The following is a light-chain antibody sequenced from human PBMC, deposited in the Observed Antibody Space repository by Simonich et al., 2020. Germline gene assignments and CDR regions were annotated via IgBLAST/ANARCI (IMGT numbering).Light chain of an antibody. CDR3: QQYYSTPWT. CDR2: WAS. CDR1: QSFLYNSNNKNY. Sequence: IVMTQSPESLAVSLGERATINCKSSQSFLYNSNNKNYLAWYQQKPGQPPKLLIYWASTRESGVPDRFSGSGSGTDFTLTISSLQAEDVAVYYCQQYYSTPWTFGQGTKVEIK. V-gene: IGKV4-1*01. J-gene: IGKJ1*01.